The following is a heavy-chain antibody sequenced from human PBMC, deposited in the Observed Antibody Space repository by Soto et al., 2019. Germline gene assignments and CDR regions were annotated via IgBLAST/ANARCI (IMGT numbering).Heavy chain of an antibody. V-gene: IGHV4-59*01. Sequence: PSEILSLTCTVSGGSISSYYWSWIRQPPGKGLEWIGYIYYSGSTNYNPSLKSRVTISVDTSKNQFSLKLSSVTAADTAVYYCARALGNYGSGSYYKKESNWFDPWGQGTLVTVSS. D-gene: IGHD3-10*01. J-gene: IGHJ5*02. CDR1: GGSISSYY. CDR2: IYYSGST. CDR3: ARALGNYGSGSYYKKESNWFDP.